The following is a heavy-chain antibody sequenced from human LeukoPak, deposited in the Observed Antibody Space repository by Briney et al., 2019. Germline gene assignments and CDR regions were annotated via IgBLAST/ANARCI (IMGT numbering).Heavy chain of an antibody. CDR3: AKDERQWLAYYYYYMDV. CDR1: DFTFTSYG. CDR2: ISGSGGST. D-gene: IGHD6-19*01. J-gene: IGHJ6*03. Sequence: GGSLRLSCAASDFTFTSYGMSWVRQAPGKGLEWVSAISGSGGSTYYAASVKGRFTISRDNSKNTLYLQMNSLRAEDTAVYYCAKDERQWLAYYYYYMDVWGKGTTVTVSS. V-gene: IGHV3-23*01.